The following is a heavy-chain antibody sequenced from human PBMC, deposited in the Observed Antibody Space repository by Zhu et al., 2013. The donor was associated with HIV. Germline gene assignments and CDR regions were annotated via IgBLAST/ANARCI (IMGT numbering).Heavy chain of an antibody. D-gene: IGHD2-21*02. CDR3: ARPRMVTETPGYYYGLDV. Sequence: QVQLVQSGAEVKKPGASVKVSCKASGYIFTGYYMHWVRQAPGQGLQWMGGIIPIFGTANYAQKFQGRLTISADDFTSTVYMELSSLRPDDTAIYYCARPRMVTETPGYYYGLDVWGQGTTVTVSS. J-gene: IGHJ6*02. V-gene: IGHV1-69*01. CDR1: GYIFTGYY. CDR2: IIPIFGTA.